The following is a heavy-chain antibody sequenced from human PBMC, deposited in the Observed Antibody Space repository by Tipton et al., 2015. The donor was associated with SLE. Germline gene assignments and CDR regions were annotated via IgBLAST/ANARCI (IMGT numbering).Heavy chain of an antibody. D-gene: IGHD3-3*01. CDR2: IKQDGSEK. Sequence: SLRLSCVASGFSFSTYWMSWVRQAPGKGLEWVAIIKQDGSEKYYVGSVKGRFTISRDNAKNSVYLQLSSLRAEDTAVYYCARGVETIFGVTRGFDYWGHGTLVTVSS. J-gene: IGHJ4*01. CDR1: GFSFSTYW. CDR3: ARGVETIFGVTRGFDY. V-gene: IGHV3-7*03.